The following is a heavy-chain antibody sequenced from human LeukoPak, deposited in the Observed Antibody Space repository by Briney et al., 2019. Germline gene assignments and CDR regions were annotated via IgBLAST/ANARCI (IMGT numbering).Heavy chain of an antibody. V-gene: IGHV3-23*01. CDR1: GFTFNTYA. CDR3: AESTQFDY. CDR2: ISGSGVT. Sequence: GGSLRLSCATSGFTFNTYAKTWVRQTPGKGLEWVSSISGSGVTWYADSAKGRFTLSRDNSKHTLYLQMNDLRAEDTAVYYCAESTQFDYWGQGTLVTVPS. J-gene: IGHJ4*02.